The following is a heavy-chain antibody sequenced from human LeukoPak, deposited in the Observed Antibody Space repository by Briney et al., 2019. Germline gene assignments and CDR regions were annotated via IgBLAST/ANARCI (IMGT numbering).Heavy chain of an antibody. Sequence: SETLSLTCTVSGGSISSYYWSWIRQPPGKGLEWIGYIYYSGSTNYNPSLKSRVTISVDTSKNQFSPKLSSVTAADTAVYYCARALPGVTGFYFDYWGQGTLVTVSS. J-gene: IGHJ4*02. CDR1: GGSISSYY. CDR3: ARALPGVTGFYFDY. CDR2: IYYSGST. D-gene: IGHD7-27*01. V-gene: IGHV4-59*01.